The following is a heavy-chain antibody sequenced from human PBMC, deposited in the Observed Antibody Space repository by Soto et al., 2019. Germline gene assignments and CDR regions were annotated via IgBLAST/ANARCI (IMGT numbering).Heavy chain of an antibody. J-gene: IGHJ6*02. V-gene: IGHV1-69*13. CDR3: ARGMAGSGSVGRYGMDV. D-gene: IGHD3-10*01. CDR2: IIPIFGTA. CDR1: GGTFSSYA. Sequence: SVKVSFKASGGTFSSYAISWVRQAPGQGLEWMGGIIPIFGTANYAQKFQGRVTITADESTSTAYMELSSLRSEDTAVYYCARGMAGSGSVGRYGMDVWGQGTTVTVSS.